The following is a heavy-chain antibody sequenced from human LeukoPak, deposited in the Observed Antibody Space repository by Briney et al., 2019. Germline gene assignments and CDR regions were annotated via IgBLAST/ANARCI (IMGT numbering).Heavy chain of an antibody. CDR3: AREGPTSFSDY. J-gene: IGHJ4*02. CDR1: GGSISSGSYY. CDR2: IYTSGST. Sequence: SETLSLTCTVSGGSISSGSYYWSWIRQPAGKGLEWIGRIYTSGSTYYNPSLKSRVTISVDTSKNQFSLKLSSVTAADTAVYYCAREGPTSFSDYWGQGTLVTVSS. D-gene: IGHD1-1*01. V-gene: IGHV4-61*02.